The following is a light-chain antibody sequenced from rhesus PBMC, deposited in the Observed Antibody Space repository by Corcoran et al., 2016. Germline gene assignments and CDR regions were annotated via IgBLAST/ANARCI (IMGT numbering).Light chain of an antibody. CDR1: QSISSW. CDR3: LQYNSSPYS. V-gene: IGKV1-22*01. J-gene: IGKJ2*01. CDR2: NAS. Sequence: DIQMTQSPSSLSASVGDTVTITCRASQSISSWLDGDQQKPGKAPKSLFYNASGLQSGAPSRFSGSGSWTGFTLPISSLQPEDFAVYFCLQYNSSPYSFGQGTKVEIK.